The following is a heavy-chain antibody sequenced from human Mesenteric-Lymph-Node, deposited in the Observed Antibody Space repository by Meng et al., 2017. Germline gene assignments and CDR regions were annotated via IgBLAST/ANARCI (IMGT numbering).Heavy chain of an antibody. D-gene: IGHD5-18*01. Sequence: ASVKVSRKVSGYTLTELSMHWVRQAPGKGLEWMGGFDPEDGETIYAQKFQGRVTMTEDTSTDTAYMELSSLRSEDTAVYYCATIEDRGYSDAAAYWGQGTLVTVSS. CDR3: ATIEDRGYSDAAAY. J-gene: IGHJ4*02. CDR1: GYTLTELS. V-gene: IGHV1-24*01. CDR2: FDPEDGET.